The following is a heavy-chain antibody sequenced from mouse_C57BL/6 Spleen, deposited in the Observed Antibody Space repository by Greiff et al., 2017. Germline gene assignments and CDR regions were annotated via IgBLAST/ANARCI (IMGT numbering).Heavy chain of an antibody. CDR3: VRRGDYDFY. CDR1: GYNITSSW. CDR2: IDPSDSYT. J-gene: IGHJ2*01. V-gene: IGHV1-59*01. D-gene: IGHD2-4*01. Sequence: QVQLQQPVAELVRPGTSVKLSCKASGYNITSSWMHWVKQRPEQGLEWIGMIDPSDSYTNYNPKFKGKATLTVYTSSSTAYMPLSSLTSEDSAVYYCVRRGDYDFYWGQGTTRTVSS.